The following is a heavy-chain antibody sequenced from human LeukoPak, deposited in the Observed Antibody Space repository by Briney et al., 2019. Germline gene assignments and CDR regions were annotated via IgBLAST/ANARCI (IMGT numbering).Heavy chain of an antibody. D-gene: IGHD2-2*01. CDR1: GFTFSSYG. Sequence: GGSLRLSCAASGFTFSSYGMHWVRQAPGKGLEWVAVIWYDGSNKYYADSVKGRFTTSRDNSKNTLYLQMNSLRAEDTAVYYCARAFGICPTLVDVWGQGTTVTVSS. CDR2: IWYDGSNK. J-gene: IGHJ6*02. CDR3: ARAFGICPTLVDV. V-gene: IGHV3-33*01.